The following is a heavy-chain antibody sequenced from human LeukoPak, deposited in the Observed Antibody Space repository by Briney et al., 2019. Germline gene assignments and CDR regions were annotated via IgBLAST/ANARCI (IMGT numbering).Heavy chain of an antibody. CDR2: IYHSGST. J-gene: IGHJ4*02. Sequence: PSGTLSLTCAVSGGSISSSNWWSWVRQPPGKGLEWIEEIYHSGSTNYNPSLKSRVTISVDKSKNQFSLKLSSVTAADTAVYYCAREPGDYPTAGFDYWGQGTLVTVSS. D-gene: IGHD4-17*01. V-gene: IGHV4-4*02. CDR3: AREPGDYPTAGFDY. CDR1: GGSISSSNW.